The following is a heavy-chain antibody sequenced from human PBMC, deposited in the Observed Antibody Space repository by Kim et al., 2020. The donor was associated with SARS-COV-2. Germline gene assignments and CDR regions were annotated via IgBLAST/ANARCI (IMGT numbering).Heavy chain of an antibody. CDR2: LSGSGSAI. Sequence: GGSLRLFCAAFGFSFTNYAMNWVRQAPGKGLEWVSTLSGSGSAIHYADSVKGRFTISRDTSTNTLYLQMNSLRAEDTAVYYCAKKATDGTFNWFDTWGRGTLAT. CDR1: GFSFTNYA. CDR3: AKKATDGTFNWFDT. D-gene: IGHD3-16*01. J-gene: IGHJ5*02. V-gene: IGHV3-23*01.